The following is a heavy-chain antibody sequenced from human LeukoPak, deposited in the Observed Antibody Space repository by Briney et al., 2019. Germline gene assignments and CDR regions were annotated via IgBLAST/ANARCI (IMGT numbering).Heavy chain of an antibody. CDR2: IKQDGSEK. CDR3: ARAPDYCTNGVCYYYYMDV. J-gene: IGHJ6*03. CDR1: GFTFSSYW. V-gene: IGHV3-7*01. Sequence: GGSLRLSCAASGFTFSSYWMSWVRQAPGKGLEWVANIKQDGSEKYYVDSVKGRFTISRDNAKNSLYLQMNSLRAEDTAVYYCARAPDYCTNGVCYYYYMDVWGKGTTVTVSS. D-gene: IGHD2-8*01.